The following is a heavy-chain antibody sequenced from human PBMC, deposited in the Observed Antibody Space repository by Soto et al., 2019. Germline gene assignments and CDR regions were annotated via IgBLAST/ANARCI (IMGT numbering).Heavy chain of an antibody. D-gene: IGHD2-2*01. J-gene: IGHJ4*02. CDR1: GFTFSNYG. Sequence: VQLVESGGGVVQPGRSLRLSCAASGFTFSNYGMHWVRQAPGKGLEWVALISYDGSTKYYVDSVKGRFTISRDNSKNTLYLQMNSLRPEDTAMYYCATRPHIVVVSTAGGYWGQGTLVSVSS. CDR2: ISYDGSTK. V-gene: IGHV3-30*03. CDR3: ATRPHIVVVSTAGGY.